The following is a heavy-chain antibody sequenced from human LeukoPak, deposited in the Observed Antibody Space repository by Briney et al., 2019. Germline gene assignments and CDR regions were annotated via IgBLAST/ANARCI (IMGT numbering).Heavy chain of an antibody. CDR3: ARDPITATGRRYFDY. V-gene: IGHV1-18*01. CDR2: ISTYNANT. J-gene: IGHJ4*02. D-gene: IGHD6-13*01. Sequence: ASVKVSCKASGYTFTNYGISWVRQAPGQGLEWMGWISTYNANTNYAQKLQGRVTMTTDTSTSTAYMELRSLRSDDTAVYYCARDPITATGRRYFDYWGQGTLVTVSS. CDR1: GYTFTNYG.